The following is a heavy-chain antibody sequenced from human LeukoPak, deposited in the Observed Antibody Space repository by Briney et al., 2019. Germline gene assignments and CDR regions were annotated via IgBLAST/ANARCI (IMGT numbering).Heavy chain of an antibody. Sequence: PGGSLRLSCAGSGFTFHIYAMTWVRQAPGKGLEWVSYISSSSSTIYYADSVKGRFTISRDNAKNSLYLQMNSLRDEDTAVYYCALVTTVTYHYWGQGTLVTVSS. D-gene: IGHD4-17*01. CDR2: ISSSSSTI. CDR3: ALVTTVTYHY. CDR1: GFTFHIYA. V-gene: IGHV3-48*02. J-gene: IGHJ4*02.